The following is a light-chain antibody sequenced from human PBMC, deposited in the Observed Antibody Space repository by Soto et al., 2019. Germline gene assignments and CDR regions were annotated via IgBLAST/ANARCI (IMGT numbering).Light chain of an antibody. CDR2: DAS. Sequence: DIQLTQSPSSLSASVGDRVNITCQASQDINNFLNWYQQKPGKAPKLLIFDASSVETGVPSRFSGSGFGTHFTFTISSLEPEDIATYHCQQYEDLPLTFGGGTRVELK. CDR3: QQYEDLPLT. J-gene: IGKJ4*01. CDR1: QDINNF. V-gene: IGKV1-33*01.